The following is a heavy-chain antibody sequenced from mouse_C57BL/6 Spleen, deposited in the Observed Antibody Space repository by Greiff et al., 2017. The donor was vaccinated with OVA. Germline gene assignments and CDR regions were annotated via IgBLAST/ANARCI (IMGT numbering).Heavy chain of an antibody. J-gene: IGHJ2*01. CDR2: INPNNGGT. CDR1: GYTFTDYN. CDR3: ARWLRYGSYYFDY. Sequence: EVQLQQSGPELVKPGASVKMSCKASGYTFTDYNMHWVKQSHGKSLEWIGYINPNNGGTSYNQKFKGKATLTVNKSSSTAYMELRSLTSEDSAVYYCARWLRYGSYYFDYWGQGTTLTVSS. D-gene: IGHD1-1*01. V-gene: IGHV1-22*01.